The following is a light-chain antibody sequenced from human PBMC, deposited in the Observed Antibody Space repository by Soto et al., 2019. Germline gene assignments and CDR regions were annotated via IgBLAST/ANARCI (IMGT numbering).Light chain of an antibody. CDR2: GLS. J-gene: IGKJ1*01. CDR3: QHYVYPQWT. V-gene: IGKV3-20*01. CDR1: QTGSNSY. Sequence: IVLTQSPGTLSLSPGERATLSCRASQTGSNSYLAWYQQKSGQAPRLLIYGLSTRATGTPDRFSGSGSGTEFTLTIKRLEPEDFAVYFCQHYVYPQWTFGPGTKVEIK.